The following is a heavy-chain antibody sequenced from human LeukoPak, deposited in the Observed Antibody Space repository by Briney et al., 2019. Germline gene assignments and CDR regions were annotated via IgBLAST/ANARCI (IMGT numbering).Heavy chain of an antibody. CDR1: GGTFSRYA. CDR3: ARGCIAAPPLYYYYYMDV. J-gene: IGHJ6*03. Sequence: ASVKVSCKASGGTFSRYAISWVRQAPGQGLEWMGGIIPIFGTANYAQTFQGRVTITTDKSTSTAYMERSSRGSDNTAVYYSARGCIAAPPLYYYYYMDVWGKGTTVTVSS. CDR2: IIPIFGTA. V-gene: IGHV1-69*05. D-gene: IGHD6-6*01.